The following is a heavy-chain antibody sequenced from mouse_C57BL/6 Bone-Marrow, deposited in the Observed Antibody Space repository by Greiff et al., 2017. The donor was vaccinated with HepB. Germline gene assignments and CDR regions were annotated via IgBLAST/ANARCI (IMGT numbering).Heavy chain of an antibody. CDR1: GYTFSSSW. D-gene: IGHD2-3*01. CDR2: IYPGDGDT. J-gene: IGHJ1*03. CDR3: ARFYERWYFDV. V-gene: IGHV1-82*01. Sequence: QVQLQQSGPELVKPGASVKISCKASGYTFSSSWMNWVKQRPGKGLEWIGRIYPGDGDTNYNGKFKGKATLTADKSSSTAYMQLSSLTSEDSAVYFCARFYERWYFDVWGTGTTVTVYS.